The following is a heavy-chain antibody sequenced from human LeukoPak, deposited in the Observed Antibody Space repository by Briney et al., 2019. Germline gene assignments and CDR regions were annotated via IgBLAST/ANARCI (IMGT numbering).Heavy chain of an antibody. J-gene: IGHJ4*02. CDR1: GFTFDDCA. Sequence: GGSLRLSCAASGFTFDDCAMHWVRQAPGKGLEWVAGIGFRFDNLDYADSVKGRFTISRDNAKNTLYLQMNRLRPEDTAFYYCARDDYNTLGYNFHYWGQGTLVTVSS. CDR3: ARDDYNTLGYNFHY. D-gene: IGHD1-1*01. V-gene: IGHV3-9*01. CDR2: IGFRFDNL.